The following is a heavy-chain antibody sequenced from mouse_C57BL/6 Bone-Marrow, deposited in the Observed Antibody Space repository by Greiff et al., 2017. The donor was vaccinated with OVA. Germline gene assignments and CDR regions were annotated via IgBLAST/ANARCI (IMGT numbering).Heavy chain of an antibody. V-gene: IGHV10-1*01. CDR3: VRGGSSDCWYFDV. CDR1: GFSFNTYA. J-gene: IGHJ1*03. D-gene: IGHD1-1*01. CDR2: IRSKSNNYAT. Sequence: EVQLVESGGGLVQPKGSLKLSCAASGFSFNTYAMSWVRQAPGTGLEWVARIRSKSNNYATYYADSVKDRFTISRDDSESMLYLQMNNLKAEDTAMYYCVRGGSSDCWYFDVWGTGTTVTVSS.